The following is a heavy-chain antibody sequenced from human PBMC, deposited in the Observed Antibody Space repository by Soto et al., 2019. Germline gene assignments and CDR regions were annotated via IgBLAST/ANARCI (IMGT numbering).Heavy chain of an antibody. V-gene: IGHV1-69*01. CDR2: IIPIFGTA. Sequence: QVQLVQSGAEVKKPGSSVKVSCKASGGTFSSYAISWVRQAPGQGLEWMGGIIPIFGTANYAQKFQGRVTITADESTSTAYMELSSLRSEDTAVYYCARSTIRYYYDSSGYSNQYYFDYWGQGTLVTVSS. CDR3: ARSTIRYYYDSSGYSNQYYFDY. D-gene: IGHD3-22*01. J-gene: IGHJ4*02. CDR1: GGTFSSYA.